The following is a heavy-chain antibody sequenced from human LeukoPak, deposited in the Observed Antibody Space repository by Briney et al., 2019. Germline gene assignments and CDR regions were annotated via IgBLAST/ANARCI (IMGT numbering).Heavy chain of an antibody. CDR1: GYTFTSYY. CDR2: MNPNSGNT. Sequence: ASVKVSCKASGYTFTSYYIHWVRQAPGQGLEWMGWMNPNSGNTGYAQKFQGRVTTTRNTSITTAYMELSSLRSEDTAMYYCARGRFSGNYYSMDVWGKGTMVTISS. D-gene: IGHD5-12*01. CDR3: ARGRFSGNYYSMDV. J-gene: IGHJ6*03. V-gene: IGHV1-8*02.